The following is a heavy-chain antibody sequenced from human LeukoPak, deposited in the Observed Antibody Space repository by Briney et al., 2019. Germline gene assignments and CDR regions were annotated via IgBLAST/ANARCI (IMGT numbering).Heavy chain of an antibody. CDR1: GGSFSGYY. D-gene: IGHD3-22*01. CDR3: ARANSSGYYYISNWFDP. J-gene: IGHJ5*02. CDR2: INHSGST. Sequence: PSETLSLTCAAYGGSFSGYYWSWIRQPPGKGLEWIGEINHSGSTNYNPSLKSRVTISVDTSKNQFSLKLSSVTAADTAVYYCARANSSGYYYISNWFDPWGQGTLVTVSS. V-gene: IGHV4-34*01.